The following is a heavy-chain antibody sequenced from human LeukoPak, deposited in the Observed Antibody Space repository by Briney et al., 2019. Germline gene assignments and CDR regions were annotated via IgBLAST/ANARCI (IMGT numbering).Heavy chain of an antibody. CDR2: IHDGGSPI. J-gene: IGHJ4*02. CDR3: ARGGSSWFSY. V-gene: IGHV3-48*01. D-gene: IGHD6-13*01. CDR1: GFTFSSYS. Sequence: GGSLTLSCAASGFTFSSYSMTWVRQAPGRGLEWISYIHDGGSPIYYADSVKGRFTVSRDNAKNSLYLQMNSLRAEDTAVYYCARGGSSWFSYWGQGTLVTVSS.